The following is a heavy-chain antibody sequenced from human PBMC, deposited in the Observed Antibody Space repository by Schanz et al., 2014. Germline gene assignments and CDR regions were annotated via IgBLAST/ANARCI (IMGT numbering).Heavy chain of an antibody. J-gene: IGHJ4*02. CDR2: IYSSGST. D-gene: IGHD3-10*01. Sequence: QLQLQESGPGLVRPSETLSLTCSVSGGSISNNYWGWIRQPPGKGLEWIGNIYSSGSTNYNPSLKSRVTISGDTSKNQFSLRLSSVTAADTAVYFCASFVPRGYYFDYWGQGTLVTVSS. V-gene: IGHV4-59*01. CDR3: ASFVPRGYYFDY. CDR1: GGSISNNY.